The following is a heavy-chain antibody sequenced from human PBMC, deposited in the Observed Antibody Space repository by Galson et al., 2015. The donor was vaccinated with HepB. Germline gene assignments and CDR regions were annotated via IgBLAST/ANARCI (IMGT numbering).Heavy chain of an antibody. D-gene: IGHD5-18*01. CDR1: GYTFSSYG. Sequence: SVKVSCKASGYTFSSYGISWVRQAPGQGLEWMGWISGDNANTNYAQKPQGRVTMTTDTSTSTAYMELTSLRSDDTAVYYCARGGYSYGKFDYWGQGTLVTVSS. J-gene: IGHJ4*02. CDR2: ISGDNANT. V-gene: IGHV1-18*01. CDR3: ARGGYSYGKFDY.